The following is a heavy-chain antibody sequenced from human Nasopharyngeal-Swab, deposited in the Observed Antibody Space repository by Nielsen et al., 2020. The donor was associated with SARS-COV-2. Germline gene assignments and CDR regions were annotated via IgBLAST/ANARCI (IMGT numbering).Heavy chain of an antibody. CDR3: ARGGGYCSSTSCPNWFDP. D-gene: IGHD2-2*01. V-gene: IGHV1-69*13. CDR2: IIPIFGTA. J-gene: IGHJ5*02. CDR1: GGTFSSYA. Sequence: SVKVSCKASGGTFSSYAISWVRQAPGQGLEWMGGIIPIFGTANYAQKFQGRVTITADESTSTAYMELRSLRSEDTAVYYCARGGGYCSSTSCPNWFDPWGQGTLVTVSS.